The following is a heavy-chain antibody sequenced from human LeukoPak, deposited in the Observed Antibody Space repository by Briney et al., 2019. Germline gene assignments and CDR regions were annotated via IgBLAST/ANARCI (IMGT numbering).Heavy chain of an antibody. D-gene: IGHD6-19*01. CDR1: GASISSYY. J-gene: IGHJ4*02. CDR3: ARHKTQWLVASFDY. V-gene: IGHV4-59*08. CDR2: IYYSGST. Sequence: SQTLSLTCTVSGASISSYYWSWIRQPPGKGLEWVGYIYYSGSTNYNPSLKSRVTISVDTSKNQFSLKLSSVTAADTAVYYCARHKTQWLVASFDYWGQGTLVTVSS.